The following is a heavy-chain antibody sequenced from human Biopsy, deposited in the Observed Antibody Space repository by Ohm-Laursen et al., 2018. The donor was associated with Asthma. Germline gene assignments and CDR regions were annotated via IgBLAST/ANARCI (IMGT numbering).Heavy chain of an antibody. J-gene: IGHJ6*02. Sequence: SSVKVSCKAPGGTFSNFAISWVRQAPGQGLEWLGGIMTVFGTTHYAQKFQGRVTITADESTSTAYMEVTSLRSEDTAIYYCARCQVGYSSGWSLLLKKIYYSGMDVWGQGTAVIVSS. CDR1: GGTFSNFA. CDR3: ARCQVGYSSGWSLLLKKIYYSGMDV. D-gene: IGHD6-19*01. CDR2: IMTVFGTT. V-gene: IGHV1-69*01.